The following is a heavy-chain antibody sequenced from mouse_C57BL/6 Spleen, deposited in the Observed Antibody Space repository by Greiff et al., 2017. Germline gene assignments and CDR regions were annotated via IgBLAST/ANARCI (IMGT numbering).Heavy chain of an antibody. CDR3: AKGERDYGRWFAY. J-gene: IGHJ3*01. CDR1: GYSFTDYN. V-gene: IGHV1-39*01. Sequence: VHVKQSGPELVKPGASVKISCKASGYSFTDYNMNWVKQSNGKSLEWIGVINPNYGTTSYNQKFKGKATLTVDQSSSTAYMQLNSLTSEDSAVYYCAKGERDYGRWFAYWGQGTLVTVSA. CDR2: INPNYGTT. D-gene: IGHD1-1*02.